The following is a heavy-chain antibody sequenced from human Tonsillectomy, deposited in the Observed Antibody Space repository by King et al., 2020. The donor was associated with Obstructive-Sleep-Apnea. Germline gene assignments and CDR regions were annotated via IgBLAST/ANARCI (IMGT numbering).Heavy chain of an antibody. V-gene: IGHV4-30-4*01. CDR2: IYYTGSA. J-gene: IGHJ4*02. D-gene: IGHD3-22*01. CDR3: ARDPRSDRSGSYYFDY. CDR1: GGSISRGDFY. Sequence: VQLQESGPGLVKPSQTLSLTCTFSGGSISRGDFYWSWIRQPPGKGLEWIGYIYYTGSAYYNPSLKSRVIISVDTSKNQFSLKLSSVTAADTAVYYCARDPRSDRSGSYYFDYWGLGTLVSVSS.